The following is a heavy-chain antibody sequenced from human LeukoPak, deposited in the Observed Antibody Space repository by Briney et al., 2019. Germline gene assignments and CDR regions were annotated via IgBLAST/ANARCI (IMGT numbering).Heavy chain of an antibody. CDR1: GGTFSSYD. D-gene: IGHD1-26*01. J-gene: IGHJ5*02. CDR2: IMPMFGKA. V-gene: IGHV1-69*06. Sequence: GSSVKVSCKASGGTFSSYDISWVRQAPGQGLEWVGGIMPMFGKANYAQKFQGRVTTTADKATNTAYMELSSLRSEDTAVHYCARWKWGSGNYESIEWFDPWGQGTLVTVSS. CDR3: ARWKWGSGNYESIEWFDP.